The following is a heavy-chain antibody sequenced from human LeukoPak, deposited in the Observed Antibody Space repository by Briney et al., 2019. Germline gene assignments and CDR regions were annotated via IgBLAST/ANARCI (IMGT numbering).Heavy chain of an antibody. J-gene: IGHJ4*02. CDR2: IIPILGIA. V-gene: IGHV1-69*04. D-gene: IGHD2-21*01. CDR1: GGTFSSYT. Sequence: SVKVSCKASGGTFSSYTISWARQAPGQGLEWMGRIIPILGIANYAQKFQGRVTITADESTSTAYMELSSLRSEDTAVYYCARDRCGGDCSDYYFDYWGQGTLVTVSS. CDR3: ARDRCGGDCSDYYFDY.